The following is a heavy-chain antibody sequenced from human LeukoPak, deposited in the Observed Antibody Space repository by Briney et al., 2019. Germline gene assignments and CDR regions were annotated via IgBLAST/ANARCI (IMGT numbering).Heavy chain of an antibody. CDR2: IRWNSGSI. J-gene: IGHJ6*03. V-gene: IGHV3-9*02. CDR1: GFTSDDYA. Sequence: PGGSLRLSCAASGFTSDDYAMHWVRHAPGKGLEWVSGIRWNSGSIGYADSVKGRFTISRDNAKNSLYLQMNSLRAEDTALYYCGRDIEPQFRGYYKDGWGKGATVSVSS. CDR3: GRDIEPQFRGYYKDG. D-gene: IGHD3-16*01.